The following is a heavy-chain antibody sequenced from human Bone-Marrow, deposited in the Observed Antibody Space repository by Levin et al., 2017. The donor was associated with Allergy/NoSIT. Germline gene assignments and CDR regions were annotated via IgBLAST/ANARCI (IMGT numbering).Heavy chain of an antibody. CDR3: AKVPSSFGGSYYFHH. Sequence: GGSLRLSCAASGFTFDDFAMHWVCQAPEKGLEWVSGINWNSNTIDYADSVKGRFTISRDNAKNSLYLQMNSLRPEDTAFYYCAKVPSSFGGSYYFHHWGRGTLVTVSS. V-gene: IGHV3-9*01. CDR1: GFTFDDFA. J-gene: IGHJ1*01. CDR2: INWNSNTI. D-gene: IGHD3-16*01.